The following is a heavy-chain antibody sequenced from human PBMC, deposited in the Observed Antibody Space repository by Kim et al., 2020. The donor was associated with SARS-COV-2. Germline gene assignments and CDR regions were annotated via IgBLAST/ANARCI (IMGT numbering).Heavy chain of an antibody. CDR3: TTSVVVAATEIDY. J-gene: IGHJ4*02. D-gene: IGHD2-15*01. Sequence: LSLTCAASGFTFSNACMSWVRQAPVKGLEWVGRIKSKTDGGTTDYAAPVKGRFTISRDDSKNTLYLQMNSLKTEDTAVYYCTTSVVVAATEIDYWGQGTLVTVSS. CDR1: GFTFSNAC. V-gene: IGHV3-15*01. CDR2: IKSKTDGGTT.